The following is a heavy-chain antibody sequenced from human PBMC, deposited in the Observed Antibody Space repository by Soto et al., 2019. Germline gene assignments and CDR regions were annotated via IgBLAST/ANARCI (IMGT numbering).Heavy chain of an antibody. V-gene: IGHV4-59*01. CDR1: GGSISSCY. J-gene: IGHJ4*02. CDR2: IYYSGST. D-gene: IGHD3-22*01. CDR3: AREIVYDSSGYIDY. Sequence: PSETLSLTCTVSGGSISSCYWSWIRQPPGKGLEWIGYIYYSGSTNYNPSLKSRVTISVDTSKNQFSLKLSSVTAADTAVYYCAREIVYDSSGYIDYWGQGTLVTVSS.